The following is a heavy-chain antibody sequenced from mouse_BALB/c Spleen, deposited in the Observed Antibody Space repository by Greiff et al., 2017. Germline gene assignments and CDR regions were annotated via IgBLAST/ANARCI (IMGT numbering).Heavy chain of an antibody. CDR1: GYSFTSYY. CDR2: IDPFNGGT. V-gene: IGHV1S135*01. D-gene: IGHD2-14*01. Sequence: VQLKQSGPELMKPGASVKISCKASGYSFTSYYMHWVKQSHGKSLEWIGYIDPFNGGTSYNQKFKGKATLTVDKSSSTAYMHLSSLTSEDSAVYYCARSVRSLFDYWGQGTTLTVSS. CDR3: ARSVRSLFDY. J-gene: IGHJ2*01.